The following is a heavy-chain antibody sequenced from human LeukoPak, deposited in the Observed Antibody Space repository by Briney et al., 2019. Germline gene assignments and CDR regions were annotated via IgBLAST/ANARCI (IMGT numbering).Heavy chain of an antibody. Sequence: PGGSLRLSCAASGFTFSSYSMNWVRQAPGKGLEWVSSISSSSSYIYYADSVKGRFTISRDNAKNSLYLQMNSLRAEDTAVYYCARSSYPDRYFDYWGQGTLVTVSS. CDR2: ISSSSSYI. V-gene: IGHV3-21*01. J-gene: IGHJ4*02. D-gene: IGHD6-19*01. CDR3: ARSSYPDRYFDY. CDR1: GFTFSSYS.